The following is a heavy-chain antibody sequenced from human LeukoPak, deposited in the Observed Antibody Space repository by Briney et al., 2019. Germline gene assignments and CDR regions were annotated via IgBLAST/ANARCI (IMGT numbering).Heavy chain of an antibody. V-gene: IGHV4-59*01. J-gene: IGHJ4*02. CDR2: LYDGGST. D-gene: IGHD5-18*01. CDR3: ARVRRGYSYLGFFDY. CDR1: GGSISSYY. Sequence: SETLSLTCTVSGGSISSYYWSWVRQPPGKGLEWIGYLYDGGSTHYNPSLKSRVTISVDTSKNQFSLKLSSVTAADTAVYYCARVRRGYSYLGFFDYWGQGTLVTVSS.